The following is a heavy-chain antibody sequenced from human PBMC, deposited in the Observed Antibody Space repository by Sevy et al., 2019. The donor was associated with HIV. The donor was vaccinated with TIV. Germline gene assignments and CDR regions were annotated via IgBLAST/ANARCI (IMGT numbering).Heavy chain of an antibody. J-gene: IGHJ4*02. Sequence: GGSLRLSCKASGFTFSSFWMQWVRQAPGKGLEWVANIRQAGSEMYYVGSVKGRFTISRDNAKNALYLQMDGLRAEDTAVYYCARRYFDLWGQGTLVTVSS. V-gene: IGHV3-7*03. CDR2: IRQAGSEM. CDR3: ARRYFDL. CDR1: GFTFSSFW.